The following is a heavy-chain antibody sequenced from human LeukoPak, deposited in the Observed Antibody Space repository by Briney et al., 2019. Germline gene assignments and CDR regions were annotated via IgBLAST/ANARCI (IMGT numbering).Heavy chain of an antibody. CDR2: IYYSGST. J-gene: IGHJ6*04. CDR1: GGSISSGDYY. V-gene: IGHV4-30-4*08. D-gene: IGHD3-9*01. Sequence: SETLSLTCTVSGGSISSGDYYRSWIRQPPGKGLEWIGYIYYSGSTYYNPSLKSRVTISVDTSKNQFSLKLSSVTAADTAVYYCARGRFDYDLGMDVWGKGTTVTVSS. CDR3: ARGRFDYDLGMDV.